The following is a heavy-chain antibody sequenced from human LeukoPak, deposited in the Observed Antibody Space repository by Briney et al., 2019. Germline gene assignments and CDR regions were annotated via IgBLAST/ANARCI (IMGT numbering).Heavy chain of an antibody. CDR2: ISYDGSNK. J-gene: IGHJ4*02. Sequence: PGRSLRLSCAASGFTFSSYGMHWVRQAPGKGLEWVAVISYDGSNKYYADSVKGRFTISRDNSKNSLYLQMNSLRAEDTAVYYCARDHGYYDSSSYHDYWGQGTLVTVSS. D-gene: IGHD3-22*01. CDR1: GFTFSSYG. V-gene: IGHV3-30*03. CDR3: ARDHGYYDSSSYHDY.